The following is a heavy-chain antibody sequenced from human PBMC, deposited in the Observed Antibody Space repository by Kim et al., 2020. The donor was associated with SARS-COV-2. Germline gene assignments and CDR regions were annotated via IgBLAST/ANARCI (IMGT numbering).Heavy chain of an antibody. V-gene: IGHV1-46*01. CDR3: AVGYSYGYAYYYYYGMDV. Sequence: ASVKVSCKASGYTFTSYYMHWVRQAPGQGLEWMGIINPSGGSTSYAQKFQGRVTMTRDTSTSTVYMELSSLRSEDTAVYYCAVGYSYGYAYYYYYGMDVWGQGTTVTVSS. CDR2: INPSGGST. CDR1: GYTFTSYY. D-gene: IGHD5-18*01. J-gene: IGHJ6*02.